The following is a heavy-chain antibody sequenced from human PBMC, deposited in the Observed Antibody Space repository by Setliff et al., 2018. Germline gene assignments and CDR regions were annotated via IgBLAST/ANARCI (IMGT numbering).Heavy chain of an antibody. V-gene: IGHV3-9*01. Sequence: GGSLRLSCAASGFTFDDYAMHWVRQAPGKGLEWVSGISWNSGSIGYADSVKGRFTISRDDSKNTAYLQMNSLKTEDTAVYYCTSAGSSSSLDIWGQGTMVTVSS. CDR2: ISWNSGSI. D-gene: IGHD6-13*01. CDR3: TSAGSSSSLDI. J-gene: IGHJ3*02. CDR1: GFTFDDYA.